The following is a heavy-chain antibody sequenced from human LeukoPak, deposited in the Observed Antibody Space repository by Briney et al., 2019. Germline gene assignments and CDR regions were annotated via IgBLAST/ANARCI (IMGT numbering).Heavy chain of an antibody. Sequence: GESLKISCKGSGYSFTSYWIGWVRQMPGKGLEWMGIIYPGDSDTRYSPSFQGQVTISADKSISTAYLQWSSLKASDTAMYYCARPPGYSSGWYQAFDIWGQGTMVTVSS. CDR1: GYSFTSYW. V-gene: IGHV5-51*01. CDR2: IYPGDSDT. J-gene: IGHJ3*02. D-gene: IGHD6-19*01. CDR3: ARPPGYSSGWYQAFDI.